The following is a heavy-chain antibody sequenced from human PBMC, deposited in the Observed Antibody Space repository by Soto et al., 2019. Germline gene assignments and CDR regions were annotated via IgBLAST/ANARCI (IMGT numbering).Heavy chain of an antibody. J-gene: IGHJ4*02. CDR1: GFTFSYYS. CDR2: ISYDGSNK. CDR3: AKGPPLDY. Sequence: GGSLRLSCAASGFTFSYYSMHWVRQAPGKGLEWVAVISYDGSNKYYADSVKGRFIISRDNSKNRLYLQMDSLRAEDTAVYYCAKGPPLDYWGQGTLVTVSS. V-gene: IGHV3-30*18.